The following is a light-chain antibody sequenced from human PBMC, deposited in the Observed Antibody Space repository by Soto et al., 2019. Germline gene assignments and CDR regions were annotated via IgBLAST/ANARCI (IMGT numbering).Light chain of an antibody. J-gene: IGKJ1*01. CDR3: QQANSFPWT. CDR1: QDISNW. CDR2: AAS. Sequence: DLQMTQSPSSVSASEGDRVNVTCRASQDISNWLAWYQQKPGNAPKLLVYAASSLRSGVPSRFSGSGSGTNFTLSISSLQPEDFATYYCQQANSFPWTFGQGTKVEI. V-gene: IGKV1-12*01.